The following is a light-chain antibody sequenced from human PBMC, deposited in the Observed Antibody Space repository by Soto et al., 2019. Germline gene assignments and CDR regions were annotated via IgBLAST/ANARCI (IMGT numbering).Light chain of an antibody. CDR2: ANS. Sequence: SYELTQPPSVSVAPGQTARITCGGSNIGSKSVHWYQQKPGQAPMMVVCANSDRPSGIPERFSGANSANTATLTISRVEAGDEADYDCHVWDSGSAHHVFGTGTKVTVL. CDR1: NIGSKS. V-gene: IGLV3-21*02. J-gene: IGLJ1*01. CDR3: HVWDSGSAHHV.